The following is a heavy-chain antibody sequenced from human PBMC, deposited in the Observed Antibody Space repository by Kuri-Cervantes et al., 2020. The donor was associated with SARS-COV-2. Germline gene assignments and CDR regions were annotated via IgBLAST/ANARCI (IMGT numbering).Heavy chain of an antibody. CDR1: GGSTSSQSYY. J-gene: IGHJ6*03. V-gene: IGHV4-39*01. Sequence: GSLRLSCTVSGGSTSSQSYYWGWIRQPPGKGLEWIGSIYYSGSTYYNPSLKSRVTISVDTSKNQFSLKLSSVTAADTAVYYCARTQLGMNMDVWGKGTTVTVSS. CDR3: ARTQLGMNMDV. CDR2: IYYSGST. D-gene: IGHD7-27*01.